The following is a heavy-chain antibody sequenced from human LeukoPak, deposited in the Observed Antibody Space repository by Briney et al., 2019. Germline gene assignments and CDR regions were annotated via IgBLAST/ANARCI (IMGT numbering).Heavy chain of an antibody. D-gene: IGHD3-9*01. CDR3: ARERPTSYDILTGQGYFDL. Sequence: GGSLRLSCAASGYTFSSYWMHWVRQAPGKGLVWVSRINSDGSSTSYADSVKGRFTISRDNAKNTLYLQMNSLRAEDTAVYYCARERPTSYDILTGQGYFDLWGRGTLVTVSS. CDR2: INSDGSST. CDR1: GYTFSSYW. J-gene: IGHJ2*01. V-gene: IGHV3-74*01.